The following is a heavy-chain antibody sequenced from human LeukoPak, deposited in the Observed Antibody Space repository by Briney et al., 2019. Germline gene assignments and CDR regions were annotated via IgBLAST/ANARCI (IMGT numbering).Heavy chain of an antibody. V-gene: IGHV3-23*01. CDR1: GFTFSNYG. J-gene: IGHJ3*02. D-gene: IGHD1-26*01. Sequence: PGGSLRLSCAASGFTFSNYGMTWVRQPPGKGLEWLSAISYSGAGTYYADSVKGRFTISRDNSKNTLYLQLNSLRAEDTAVYYCAKRDDIVGATIQGNAFDIWGRGTMVTVSS. CDR3: AKRDDIVGATIQGNAFDI. CDR2: ISYSGAGT.